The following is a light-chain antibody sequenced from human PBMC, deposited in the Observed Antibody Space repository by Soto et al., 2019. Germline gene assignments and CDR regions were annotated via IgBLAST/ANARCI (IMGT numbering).Light chain of an antibody. CDR1: QSVSSN. CDR2: GAS. Sequence: EMGMTEHRATLSVYQGERATLSCRASQSVSSNLAWYQHKPGQAPRLLIYGASTRATDIPARFSGSGSGTDFTLTISGLQSEDFAVYYCQQYDTWLITFCQGTRLEIK. J-gene: IGKJ5*01. V-gene: IGKV3-15*01. CDR3: QQYDTWLIT.